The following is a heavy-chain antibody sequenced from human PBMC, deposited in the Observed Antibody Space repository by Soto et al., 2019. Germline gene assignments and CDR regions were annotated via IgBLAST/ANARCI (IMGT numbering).Heavy chain of an antibody. CDR2: ISYDGSNK. D-gene: IGHD4-17*01. Sequence: QVQLVESGGGVVQPGRSLRLSCAASGFTFSSYGMHWVRQAPGKGLEWVAVISYDGSNKYYADSVKGRFTTSRDNSKNKLYLQMNSLRADDTAVYDCAKGRSFAHDYGDDYFYYLRQGSLVTVSS. J-gene: IGHJ4*02. V-gene: IGHV3-30*18. CDR3: AKGRSFAHDYGDDYFYY. CDR1: GFTFSSYG.